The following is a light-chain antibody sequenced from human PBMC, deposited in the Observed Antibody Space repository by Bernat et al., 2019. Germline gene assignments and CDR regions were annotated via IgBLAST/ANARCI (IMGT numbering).Light chain of an antibody. V-gene: IGLV2-23*03. Sequence: QSALTQPASVSGSPGQSITISCTGTSSDVGGYNLVSWYQQHPGKAPKLMIYEGSKRPSGVSNRFSGSKSGNTASLTISGLQAEDEADYYCCSYASSSTFGYVFGTGTKVTVL. J-gene: IGLJ1*01. CDR3: CSYASSSTFGYV. CDR1: SSDVGGYNL. CDR2: EGS.